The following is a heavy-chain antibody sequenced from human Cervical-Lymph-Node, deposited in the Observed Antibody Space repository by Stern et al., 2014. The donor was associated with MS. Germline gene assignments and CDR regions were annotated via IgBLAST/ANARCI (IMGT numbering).Heavy chain of an antibody. CDR2: ISYDGRNE. J-gene: IGHJ6*02. CDR1: GFTFSNHA. V-gene: IGHV3-30*04. D-gene: IGHD4-17*01. CDR3: ARATSTTTVTTPYYGLDV. Sequence: QVQLVESGGGVVQPGGSLRLSCVVSGFTFSNHAMHWVRQAPGKGLEWVTVISYDGRNEYYTDSGQGRFTVSRDHSKNTLYLQMTSLRPDDTAVYYCARATSTTTVTTPYYGLDVWGQGTTVTVSS.